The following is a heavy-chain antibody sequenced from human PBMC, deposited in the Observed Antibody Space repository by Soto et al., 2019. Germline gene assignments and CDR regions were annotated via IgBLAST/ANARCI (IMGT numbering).Heavy chain of an antibody. D-gene: IGHD3-9*01. CDR2: IYYSGST. CDR3: ARLVVHYDILTGYYFYNPYYFDY. J-gene: IGHJ4*02. Sequence: QVQLQESGPGLVKPSETLSLTCTVSGGSVSSGSYYWSWIRQPPGKGLEWIGYIYYSGSTNYNPSLKSRVTISVETSKNQFSLKLSSVTAADTAVYYCARLVVHYDILTGYYFYNPYYFDYWGQGTLVTVSS. V-gene: IGHV4-61*01. CDR1: GGSVSSGSYY.